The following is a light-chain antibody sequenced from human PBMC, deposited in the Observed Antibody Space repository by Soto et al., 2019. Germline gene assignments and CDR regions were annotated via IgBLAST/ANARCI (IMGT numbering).Light chain of an antibody. CDR1: SSDVGGYNY. CDR3: SSYADNSNYV. J-gene: IGLJ1*01. CDR2: DVS. V-gene: IGLV2-8*01. Sequence: QSVLTQPASVSGSPGQSITISCTGTSSDVGGYNYVSWYQQHPGKAPKFMIYDVSNRPSGVPDRFSGSKSGNTASLTLSGLQAKDEADHYCSSYADNSNYVFGTGTKVTVL.